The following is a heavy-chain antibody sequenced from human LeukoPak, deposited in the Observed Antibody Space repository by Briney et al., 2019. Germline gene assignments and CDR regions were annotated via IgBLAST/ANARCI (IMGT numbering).Heavy chain of an antibody. V-gene: IGHV1-69*13. J-gene: IGHJ4*02. Sequence: SVKVSCKAFGGSFSSEAISWVRQAPGQGLEWMGGIIPIFGTANYAQNFQGRVTITADESTSTAYMELSSLRSEDTAVYYCARELRNDFWSGYFVYWGQGTLVTVSS. D-gene: IGHD3-3*01. CDR2: IIPIFGTA. CDR3: ARELRNDFWSGYFVY. CDR1: GGSFSSEA.